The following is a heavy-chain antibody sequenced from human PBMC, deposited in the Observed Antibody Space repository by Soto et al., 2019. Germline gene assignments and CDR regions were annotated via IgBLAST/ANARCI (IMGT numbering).Heavy chain of an antibody. V-gene: IGHV3-7*01. D-gene: IGHD2-2*01. CDR1: GFTFSSYW. CDR3: ARDSPCSSTSCYPHYYGMDV. CDR2: IKQDGSEK. Sequence: PGGSLRLSCAASGFTFSSYWMSWVRQAPGKGLEWVANIKQDGSEKYYVDSVKGRFTISRDNAKNSLYLQMNSLRAEDTAVYYCARDSPCSSTSCYPHYYGMDVWGQGATVTVSS. J-gene: IGHJ6*02.